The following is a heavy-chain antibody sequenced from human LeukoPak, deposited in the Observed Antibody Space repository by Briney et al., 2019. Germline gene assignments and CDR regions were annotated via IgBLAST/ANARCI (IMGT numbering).Heavy chain of an antibody. CDR2: INPNNGAT. Sequence: ASVKVSCKASGYTFTGNFIHWVRQAPGQGLEWMGWINPNNGATNYAQMFRGRVTMTRDTSISTAYMELTRLTSDDTAVYYCAKAPGGSSCWGQGTLVTVSS. D-gene: IGHD2-15*01. CDR1: GYTFTGNF. CDR3: AKAPGGSSC. J-gene: IGHJ1*01. V-gene: IGHV1-2*02.